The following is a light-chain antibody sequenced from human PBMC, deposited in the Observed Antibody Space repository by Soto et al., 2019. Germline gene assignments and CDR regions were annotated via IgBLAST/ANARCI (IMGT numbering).Light chain of an antibody. CDR3: QQYGSSYPWT. Sequence: EIVLTQSPGTLSLSPGERATLSCRASQSVSSNYLAWYQQKPGQAPRLLIYGASSRATGIPDRFSGSGSGTDFTLTIRRLEPEDFAVYYCQQYGSSYPWTFGQGTKVHIK. J-gene: IGKJ1*01. CDR2: GAS. V-gene: IGKV3-20*01. CDR1: QSVSSNY.